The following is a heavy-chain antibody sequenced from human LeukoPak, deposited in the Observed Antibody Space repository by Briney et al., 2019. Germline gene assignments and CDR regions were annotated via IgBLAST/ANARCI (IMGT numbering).Heavy chain of an antibody. CDR2: ISVRGGHT. Sequence: GGSLRLSCAASGFIFSDYAMSWVRQAPGKGLEWVSAISVRGGHTYYADSVKGRFTISRDNSKNILYVQMKSLRAEDTAVYFCAKAISDYWGQGTLVTVSS. V-gene: IGHV3-23*01. J-gene: IGHJ4*02. CDR3: AKAISDY. CDR1: GFIFSDYA.